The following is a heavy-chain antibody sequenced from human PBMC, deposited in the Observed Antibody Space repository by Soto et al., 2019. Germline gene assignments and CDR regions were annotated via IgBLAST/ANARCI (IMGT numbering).Heavy chain of an antibody. Sequence: GGSLRLSCAASGFTFSSYSMNWVRQAPGKGLEWVSYISSSSSTIYYAYSVNGRFTISKDNSNNTLYRQMYMPTADETVVYYCARPTTWGQGTLVTVSS. J-gene: IGHJ5*02. CDR1: GFTFSSYS. D-gene: IGHD1-1*01. V-gene: IGHV3-48*01. CDR3: ARPTT. CDR2: ISSSSSTI.